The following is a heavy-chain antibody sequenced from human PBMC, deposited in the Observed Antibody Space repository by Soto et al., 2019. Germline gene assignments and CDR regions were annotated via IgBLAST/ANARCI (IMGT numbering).Heavy chain of an antibody. J-gene: IGHJ6*03. CDR3: ARVTIFGVVPTKTYYYYYMDV. D-gene: IGHD3-3*01. V-gene: IGHV4-34*01. Sequence: SETLSLTCVVYGGSFSGYYWSWIRQPPGKGLEWIGEINHSGSTNYNPSLKSRVTISVDTSKNQFSLKLSFVTAADTAVYYCARVTIFGVVPTKTYYYYYMDVWGKGTTVTVSS. CDR2: INHSGST. CDR1: GGSFSGYY.